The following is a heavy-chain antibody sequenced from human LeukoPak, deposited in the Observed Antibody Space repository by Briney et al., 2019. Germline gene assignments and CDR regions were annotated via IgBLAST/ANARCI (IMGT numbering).Heavy chain of an antibody. Sequence: PSETLSLTCTVSGGSISSYYGSWIRQPPGKGLEWIGYIYYSGSTNYNPSLKSRVTISVDTSKNQFSLKLSSVTAADTAVYYCARDDPLGWGSGGFDYWGQRTLVTVSS. V-gene: IGHV4-59*01. J-gene: IGHJ4*02. CDR1: GGSISSYY. CDR2: IYYSGST. D-gene: IGHD6-19*01. CDR3: ARDDPLGWGSGGFDY.